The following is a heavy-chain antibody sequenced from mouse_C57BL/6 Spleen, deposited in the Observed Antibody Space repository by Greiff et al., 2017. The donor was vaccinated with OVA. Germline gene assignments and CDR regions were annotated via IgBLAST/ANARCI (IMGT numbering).Heavy chain of an antibody. CDR1: GYTFTSYD. Sequence: VKLQESGPELVKPGASVKLSCKASGYTFTSYDINWVKQRPGQGLEWIGWIYPRDGSTKYNEQFKGKATLTVATSSSTAYMELHSLTSEDSAVYFCYDYDVGYWGKGTTLTVSS. V-gene: IGHV1-85*01. D-gene: IGHD2-4*01. CDR2: IYPRDGST. J-gene: IGHJ2*01. CDR3: YDYDVGY.